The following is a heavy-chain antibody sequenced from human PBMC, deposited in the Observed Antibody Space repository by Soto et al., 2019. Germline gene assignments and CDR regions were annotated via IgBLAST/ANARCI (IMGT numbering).Heavy chain of an antibody. D-gene: IGHD2-2*01. Sequence: LRLSCGASGFTFSSYAMSWVRQAPGKGLEWVSAISSSGGSTYYADSVKGRFTISRDNSKNTLYLQMNSLRAEDTAVYYCAKFYCSSISCPYGYWSQGTQVTVSS. CDR3: AKFYCSSISCPYGY. CDR2: ISSSGGST. J-gene: IGHJ4*02. V-gene: IGHV3-23*01. CDR1: GFTFSSYA.